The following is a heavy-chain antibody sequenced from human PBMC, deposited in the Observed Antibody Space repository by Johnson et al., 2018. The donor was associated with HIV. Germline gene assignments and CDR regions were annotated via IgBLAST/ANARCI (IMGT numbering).Heavy chain of an antibody. CDR3: AREVEITMVQGVIIGDAFDI. Sequence: VQLVESGGGVERPGGSLRLSCVASGFTFDDYGMSWVRQPPGKGLEWVSGINWNGGSTDYADSVKVRFTISRDNAKNSLYLQMNSLRAEDTALYYCAREVEITMVQGVIIGDAFDIWGQGTMVTVSS. CDR1: GFTFDDYG. D-gene: IGHD3-10*01. V-gene: IGHV3-20*04. J-gene: IGHJ3*02. CDR2: INWNGGST.